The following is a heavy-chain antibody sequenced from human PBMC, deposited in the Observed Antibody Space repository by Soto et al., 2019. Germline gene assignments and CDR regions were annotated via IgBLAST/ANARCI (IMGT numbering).Heavy chain of an antibody. J-gene: IGHJ6*02. CDR3: ARARLGRAAAGTGDYYYYGMDV. CDR1: GGSFSGYY. Sequence: PSQTLSLTCAVYGGSFSGYYWSWIRQPPGKGLEWIGEINHSGSTNYNPSLKSRVTISVDTSKNQFSLKLSSVTAADTAVYYCARARLGRAAAGTGDYYYYGMDVWGQGTTVTVSS. CDR2: INHSGST. D-gene: IGHD6-13*01. V-gene: IGHV4-34*01.